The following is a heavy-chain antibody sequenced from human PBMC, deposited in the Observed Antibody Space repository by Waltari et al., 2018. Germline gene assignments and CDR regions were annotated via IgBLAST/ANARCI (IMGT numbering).Heavy chain of an antibody. V-gene: IGHV3-7*01. D-gene: IGHD3-22*01. CDR2: IMTDGSEE. CDR1: GFTLSRYW. CDR3: ARDQWFAFDI. Sequence: AASGFTLSRYWMSWVRQAPGKGPEWVANIMTDGSEEYYVDSVRGRFTISRDNAKNSLYLQMNSLRPEDTAVYYCARDQWFAFDIWGHGTMVTVSS. J-gene: IGHJ3*02.